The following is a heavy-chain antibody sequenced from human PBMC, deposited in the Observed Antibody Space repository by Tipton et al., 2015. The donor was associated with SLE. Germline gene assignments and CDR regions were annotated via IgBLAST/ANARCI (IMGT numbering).Heavy chain of an antibody. Sequence: GSLRLSCAASGFTFRTYAMTWVRQAPGKGLEWVSGISGFGVSTYYADSVKGRFTISRDNSKNTVYLEMSSLRPEDTAVYYCAGDSAWYDAFDIWGQGTMVIVSS. CDR3: AGDSAWYDAFDI. CDR1: GFTFRTYA. D-gene: IGHD6-13*01. J-gene: IGHJ3*02. V-gene: IGHV3-23*01. CDR2: ISGFGVST.